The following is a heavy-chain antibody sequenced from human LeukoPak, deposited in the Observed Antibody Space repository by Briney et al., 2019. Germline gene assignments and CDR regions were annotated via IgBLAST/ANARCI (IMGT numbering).Heavy chain of an antibody. Sequence: SSVKVSCKSSGCTFSSYAISWVRQARGKGLEWMGGIITIFGTANYAQKFQGRVTITTAESTSTAYMELSSLRSEDTAVYYCARGGYYFDYWGQRTLVTASS. V-gene: IGHV1-69*05. CDR2: IITIFGTA. CDR3: ARGGYYFDY. J-gene: IGHJ4*02. CDR1: GCTFSSYA.